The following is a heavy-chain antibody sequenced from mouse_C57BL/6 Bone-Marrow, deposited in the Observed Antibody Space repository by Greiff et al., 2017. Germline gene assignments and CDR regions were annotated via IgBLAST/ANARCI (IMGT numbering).Heavy chain of an antibody. Sequence: EVQLQQSGAELVKPGASVKLSCTASGFNIKDYYMHWVKQRPEQGLEWIGRIDPEAGATKYAPKFTGKATLTADKSSTTAYLQLNSLTSEDTAVYYCALTRTFYYAMDYWGQGTSVTVSS. J-gene: IGHJ4*01. CDR1: GFNIKDYY. CDR2: IDPEAGAT. CDR3: ALTRTFYYAMDY. V-gene: IGHV14-2*01.